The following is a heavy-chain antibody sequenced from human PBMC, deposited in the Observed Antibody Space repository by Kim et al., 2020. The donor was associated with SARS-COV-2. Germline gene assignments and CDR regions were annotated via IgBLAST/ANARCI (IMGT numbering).Heavy chain of an antibody. D-gene: IGHD4-17*01. J-gene: IGHJ6*02. CDR3: ARDRHDYGDYYYYGMDV. CDR1: GGSISSGGYY. V-gene: IGHV4-31*03. Sequence: SETLSLTCTVSGGSISSGGYYWSWIRQHPGKGLEWIGYIYYSGSTYYNPSLKSRVTISVDTSKNQFSLKLSSVTAADTAVYYCARDRHDYGDYYYYGMDVCGQGTTVTVSS. CDR2: IYYSGST.